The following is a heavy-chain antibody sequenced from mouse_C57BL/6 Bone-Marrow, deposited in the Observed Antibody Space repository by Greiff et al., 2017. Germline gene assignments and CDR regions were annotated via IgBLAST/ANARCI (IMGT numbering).Heavy chain of an antibody. Sequence: VQLQQSGAELVKPGASVKLSCTASGFNIKDYYMHWVKQRTEQGLGWIGRIDPEDGETKYAPKFQGKATITADTSSNTAYRQLSRLTSDDTAVYYCARSGGDWSYYFDYWGQGTTLTVSS. V-gene: IGHV14-2*01. J-gene: IGHJ2*01. CDR3: ARSGGDWSYYFDY. CDR2: IDPEDGET. D-gene: IGHD2-13*01. CDR1: GFNIKDYY.